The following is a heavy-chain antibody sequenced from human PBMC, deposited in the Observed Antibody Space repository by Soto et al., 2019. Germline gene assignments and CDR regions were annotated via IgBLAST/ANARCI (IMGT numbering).Heavy chain of an antibody. CDR3: EKEPDYGGKAWGITSYFHY. CDR2: ISGTGGST. D-gene: IGHD4-17*01. Sequence: VGSLRLSCAASAFTFNNYAMNWVRQAPGKGLEWVSSISGTGGSTFYAASVKGRFTISRDNSENTLYLQMSSLRAEDTAVYYCEKEPDYGGKAWGITSYFHYWGEGPLVTVSS. J-gene: IGHJ4*02. V-gene: IGHV3-23*01. CDR1: AFTFNNYA.